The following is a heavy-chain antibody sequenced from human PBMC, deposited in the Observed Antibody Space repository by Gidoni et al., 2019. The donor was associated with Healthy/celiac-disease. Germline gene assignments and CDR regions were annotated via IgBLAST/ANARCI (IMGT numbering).Heavy chain of an antibody. V-gene: IGHV1-69*04. CDR1: GGTFSSYA. CDR2: IIPILGIA. Sequence: QVQLVQSGAEVTKPGSSVKVSCKASGGTFSSYAISWVRQAPGQGLEWMGRIIPILGIANSAQKFQGRVTITADKSTSTAYMELSSLRSEDTAVYYCASQDGYSGSGGEHYFDYWGQGTLVTVSS. J-gene: IGHJ4*02. CDR3: ASQDGYSGSGGEHYFDY. D-gene: IGHD5-12*01.